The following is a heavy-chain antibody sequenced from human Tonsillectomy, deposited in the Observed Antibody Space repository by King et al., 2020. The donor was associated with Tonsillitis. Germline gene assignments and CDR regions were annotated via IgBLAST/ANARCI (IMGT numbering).Heavy chain of an antibody. CDR3: ARDVRRYFTSGERSSYFYMDV. D-gene: IGHD3-3*01. J-gene: IGHJ6*03. Sequence: VQLQESGSGLVKHSQTLSLTCTVSGGTISTGGYNWSWLRQHPGKGLEWIGYIYDSGSAYYSPSLKSRVTLSVDTSKNQFSLKLIAVTAADTAVYYCARDVRRYFTSGERSSYFYMDVWGRGASVTVSS. V-gene: IGHV4-31*03. CDR1: GGTISTGGYN. CDR2: IYDSGSA.